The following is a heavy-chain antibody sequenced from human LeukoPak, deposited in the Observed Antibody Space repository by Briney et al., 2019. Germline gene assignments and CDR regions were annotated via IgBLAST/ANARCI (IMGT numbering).Heavy chain of an antibody. D-gene: IGHD3-10*01. V-gene: IGHV4-39*07. CDR2: IYYSGGT. CDR3: ARGKEVITMLRGLKPGYYFDY. J-gene: IGHJ4*02. CDR1: GGSISSSSYY. Sequence: SETLSLTCTVSGGSISSSSYYWGWIRQPPGKGLEWIGSIYYSGGTYYNPSLKSRVTISVDTSKNQFSLKLSSVTAADTAVYYCARGKEVITMLRGLKPGYYFDYWGQGTLVTVSS.